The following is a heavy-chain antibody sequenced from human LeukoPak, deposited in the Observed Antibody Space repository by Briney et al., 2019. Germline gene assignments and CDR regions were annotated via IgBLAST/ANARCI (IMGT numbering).Heavy chain of an antibody. Sequence: GASVKVSCKASGYTFTSYGISWVRQAPGQGLEWMGWISGYNGNANYAQKLQGRVTMTTDTSTSTAYMELRSLRSDDTAVYFCARDAYQHKLGYCTGGSCYLNYWGQGTLVTFSS. CDR1: GYTFTSYG. CDR2: ISGYNGNA. CDR3: ARDAYQHKLGYCTGGSCYLNY. V-gene: IGHV1-18*01. J-gene: IGHJ4*02. D-gene: IGHD2-15*01.